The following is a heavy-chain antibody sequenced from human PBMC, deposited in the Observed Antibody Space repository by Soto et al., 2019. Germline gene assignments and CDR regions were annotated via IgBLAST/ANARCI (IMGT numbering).Heavy chain of an antibody. Sequence: SETLSLTCTVSGGSISSGGYYWSWIRQHPGKGLEWIGYIYYSGSTYYNPSLKSVVTISVDTFKNQFSLKLSSVTAADTAVYYCARSLGDYVAYFDYWGQGTLVTVSS. CDR2: IYYSGST. V-gene: IGHV4-31*01. CDR1: GGSISSGGYY. D-gene: IGHD4-17*01. CDR3: ARSLGDYVAYFDY. J-gene: IGHJ4*02.